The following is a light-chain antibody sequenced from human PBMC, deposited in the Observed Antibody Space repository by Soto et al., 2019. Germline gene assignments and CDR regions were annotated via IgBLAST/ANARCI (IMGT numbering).Light chain of an antibody. Sequence: EIVLTQSPGTLSLSPGERATLSCRASQSVGSIYLAWYQQKADQAPRLLIYGASSRATGIPDRFSGSGSGTDFTLTIGRLEPEDFAVYYCQQYGSSPLTFGQGTKVEIK. CDR1: QSVGSIY. J-gene: IGKJ1*01. V-gene: IGKV3-20*01. CDR2: GAS. CDR3: QQYGSSPLT.